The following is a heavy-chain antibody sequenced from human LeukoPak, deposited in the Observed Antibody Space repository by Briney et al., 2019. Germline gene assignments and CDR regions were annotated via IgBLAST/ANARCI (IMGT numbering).Heavy chain of an antibody. CDR1: GFTVSSNY. Sequence: GSLRLSCAASGFTVSSNYMSWVRQPPGKGLEWIAEINHRGSTHYNPSLKSRVNISADTSKSQFSLNLDSVTAADTAVYYCARSWAGMYYPFYYFDYWGQGSLVTVSS. CDR2: INHRGST. CDR3: ARSWAGMYYPFYYFDY. D-gene: IGHD2-8*01. V-gene: IGHV4-34*08. J-gene: IGHJ4*02.